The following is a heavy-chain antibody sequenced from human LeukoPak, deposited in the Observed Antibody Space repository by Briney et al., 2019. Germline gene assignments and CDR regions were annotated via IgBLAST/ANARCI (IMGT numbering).Heavy chain of an antibody. V-gene: IGHV4-34*01. CDR1: GGSFSGYY. J-gene: IGHJ4*02. Sequence: PSETLSLTCAVYGGSFSGYYWSWIRQPPGKGLEWIGEINHSGSTNYNPSLKSRVTISVDTSKNQFSLKLSSVTAADTAVYYCASSRGYSNGYRALELPPSPVDWGQGTLVTVSS. CDR3: ASSRGYSNGYRALELPPSPVD. CDR2: INHSGST. D-gene: IGHD5-18*01.